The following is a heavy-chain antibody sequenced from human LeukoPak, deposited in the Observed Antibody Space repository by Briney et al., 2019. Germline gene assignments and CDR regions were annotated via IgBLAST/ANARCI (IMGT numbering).Heavy chain of an antibody. CDR2: IIPIFGTA. J-gene: IGHJ6*02. D-gene: IGHD2-2*01. Sequence: SVTVSCTASGGTFSIYAISWVRQAPGQGLEWMGGIIPIFGTANYAQKFQGRVTITADESTSTAYTELSSLRSEDTAVYYCARDSTGYCSSTSCYGGYYYYGMDVWGQGTTVTVSS. CDR3: ARDSTGYCSSTSCYGGYYYYGMDV. V-gene: IGHV1-69*13. CDR1: GGTFSIYA.